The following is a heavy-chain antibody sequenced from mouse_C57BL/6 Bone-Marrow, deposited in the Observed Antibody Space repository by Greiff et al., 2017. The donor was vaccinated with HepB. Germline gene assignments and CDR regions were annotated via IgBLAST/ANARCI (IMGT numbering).Heavy chain of an antibody. Sequence: EVQLVESGGGLVKPGGSLKLSCAASGFPFSDYGMHWVRQAPEKWLEWVAYISSGSSTIYYADTVKGRFTISRDNAKNTLFLQRTSLRSEDTAMYYSLLGFAYWGQGTLVTVSA. D-gene: IGHD3-1*01. CDR2: ISSGSSTI. CDR1: GFPFSDYG. V-gene: IGHV5-17*01. CDR3: LLGFAY. J-gene: IGHJ3*01.